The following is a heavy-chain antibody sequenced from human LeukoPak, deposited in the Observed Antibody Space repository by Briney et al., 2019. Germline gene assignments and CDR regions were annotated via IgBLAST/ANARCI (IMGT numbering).Heavy chain of an antibody. CDR1: GFTFSSYS. Sequence: GGSLRLSCAASGFTFSSYSMSWVRQAPGKGLEWVSVIYSGGSTYYADSVKGRFTISRDNSKNTLYLQMNCLRAEDTAVYYCASLVDLDYWGQGTLVTVSS. CDR3: ASLVDLDY. D-gene: IGHD5-12*01. CDR2: IYSGGST. J-gene: IGHJ4*02. V-gene: IGHV3-53*01.